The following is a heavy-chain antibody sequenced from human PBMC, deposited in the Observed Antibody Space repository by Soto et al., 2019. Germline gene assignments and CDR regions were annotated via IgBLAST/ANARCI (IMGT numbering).Heavy chain of an antibody. J-gene: IGHJ6*02. CDR3: ARVYGDYRRYYYYGMDV. CDR2: ISSSSSYI. D-gene: IGHD4-17*01. V-gene: IGHV3-21*01. CDR1: GFTFSSYA. Sequence: GASLXPSCPASGFTFSSYAMSWLRQAPGKGLEWVSSISSSSSYIYYADSVKGRFTISRDNAKNSLYLQMNSLRAEDTAVYYCARVYGDYRRYYYYGMDVWGQGTTVTVSS.